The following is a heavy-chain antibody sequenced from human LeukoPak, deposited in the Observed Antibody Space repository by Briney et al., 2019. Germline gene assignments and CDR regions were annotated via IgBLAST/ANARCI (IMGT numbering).Heavy chain of an antibody. Sequence: GGSLRLSCAVSGLTVSSNRFSWVRQAPGKGLEWVSVIYSGGLTVYTDSVKGRFTISRDNSKNTLYLQMSSLRPEDTAVYYCAKEYAVFSHFDYWGLGTLVPVSS. CDR1: GLTVSSNR. V-gene: IGHV3-66*02. D-gene: IGHD2-2*01. CDR2: IYSGGLT. J-gene: IGHJ4*02. CDR3: AKEYAVFSHFDY.